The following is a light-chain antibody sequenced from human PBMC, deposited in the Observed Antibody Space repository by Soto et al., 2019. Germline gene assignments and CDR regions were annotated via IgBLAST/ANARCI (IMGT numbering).Light chain of an antibody. V-gene: IGKV3-20*01. CDR2: TTS. CDR3: QQFGSALP. CDR1: QSVGRS. J-gene: IGKJ4*01. Sequence: EIVLTQSPGTLSLSPGERATLSCRARQSVGRSLAWYQQKPGQAPRLLIYTTSNRATGIPDRFIGSGSGTDFTLTISRLEPEDFAVYYCQQFGSALPFGGGTKVEIK.